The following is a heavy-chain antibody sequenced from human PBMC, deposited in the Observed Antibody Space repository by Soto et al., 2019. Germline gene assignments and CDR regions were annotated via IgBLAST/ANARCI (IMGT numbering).Heavy chain of an antibody. V-gene: IGHV3-30*18. CDR2: TSTDGSIE. D-gene: IGHD6-13*01. CDR3: AKEGRWYGIDCRYHFDV. J-gene: IGHJ4*02. Sequence: QVQLVESGGGVVQPGRSLRLSCAASGFTFSSHGMHWVRQAPGKGLEWVAVTSTDGSIEYYADSVRGRFTVSRDNSKETLFLQMNSLRSEDTAMFYCAKEGRWYGIDCRYHFDVWGQGTLVTVSS. CDR1: GFTFSSHG.